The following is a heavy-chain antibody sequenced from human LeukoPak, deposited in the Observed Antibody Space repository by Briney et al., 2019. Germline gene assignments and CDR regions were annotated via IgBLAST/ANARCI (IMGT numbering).Heavy chain of an antibody. J-gene: IGHJ3*02. V-gene: IGHV1-46*01. CDR3: ARATWYGGNPSGAFDI. D-gene: IGHD4-23*01. CDR2: INPSEADT. CDR1: GYTFTSYY. Sequence: ASVKVSCKASGYTFTSYYMHWVRQAPGQGLEWIGIINPSEADTAYAQKFQDRVTMTRDTSTSTVYMELNSLRSEDTAVYYCARATWYGGNPSGAFDIWGQGTMVTVSS.